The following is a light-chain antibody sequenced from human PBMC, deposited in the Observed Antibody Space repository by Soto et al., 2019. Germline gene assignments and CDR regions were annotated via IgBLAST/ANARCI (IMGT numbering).Light chain of an antibody. CDR1: QSVSSN. Sequence: VMTQSPATLSLSPGDSATLSCRGSQSVSSNLAWYQQRPGQAPRLLIHDAYHRAAGIPARFSGSGFGTDFTLTISSLEPEDAAVYYCQQRSNWPPITFGQGTRLEIK. CDR2: DAY. CDR3: QQRSNWPPIT. J-gene: IGKJ5*01. V-gene: IGKV3-11*01.